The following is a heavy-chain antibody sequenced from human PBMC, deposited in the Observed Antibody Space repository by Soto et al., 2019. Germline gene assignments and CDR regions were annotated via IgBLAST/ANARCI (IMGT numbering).Heavy chain of an antibody. V-gene: IGHV3-74*01. Sequence: EVQLVESGGDLVQPGGSLRLSCAASGFTFSSYWMHWVRQAPGKGLVWVSRINSDGSSTNYADSVKGRFTISRDNAKSTLYLQMNRLRVENTAVYYGARVGGSTRYWGQGTLGTVSS. CDR1: GFTFSSYW. CDR2: INSDGSST. J-gene: IGHJ4*02. CDR3: ARVGGSTRY. D-gene: IGHD2-15*01.